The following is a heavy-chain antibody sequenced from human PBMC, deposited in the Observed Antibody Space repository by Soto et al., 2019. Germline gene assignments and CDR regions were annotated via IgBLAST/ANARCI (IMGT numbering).Heavy chain of an antibody. J-gene: IGHJ3*02. D-gene: IGHD3-16*01. CDR3: ARGRGDVAGRYITFAFDI. Sequence: GGSLRLSCAASGFTSSNHWMAWLRQAPGKGLEWVAYIKQDGSVKHYVDSAKGRFTISRDNGKKSLSLQMNTLRGEDTAMYYCARGRGDVAGRYITFAFDIWGQGTMVTVSS. CDR1: GFTSSNHW. V-gene: IGHV3-7*01. CDR2: IKQDGSVK.